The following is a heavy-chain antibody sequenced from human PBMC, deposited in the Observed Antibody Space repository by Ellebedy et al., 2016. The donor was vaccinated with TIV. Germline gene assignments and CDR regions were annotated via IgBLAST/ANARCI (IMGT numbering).Heavy chain of an antibody. CDR3: ARGDSSSSRVYY. V-gene: IGHV4-30-4*01. CDR2: IYFSGST. Sequence: SETLSLTCTVSGGSINSGGSYWSWIRQPPGKGLEWIGYIYFSGSTYYNPSLKSRVTISADTSKNQFSLKLTSVTAADTAVYFCARGDSSSSRVYYWGQGTLVTVSS. D-gene: IGHD6-6*01. CDR1: GGSINSGGSY. J-gene: IGHJ4*02.